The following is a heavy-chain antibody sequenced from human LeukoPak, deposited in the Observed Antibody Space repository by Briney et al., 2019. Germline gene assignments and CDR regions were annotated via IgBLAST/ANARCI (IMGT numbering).Heavy chain of an antibody. Sequence: PGGSLRLSCAVSGFTFSTFAMNWVRQAPGKGLEWVSAISNSGDTTYYADSVRGRFTVSRDNSKNTLYPQMISLRAEDTAVYYCAKGGGWLYYFDYWGQGTLVTVSS. J-gene: IGHJ4*02. CDR3: AKGGGWLYYFDY. CDR2: ISNSGDTT. CDR1: GFTFSTFA. D-gene: IGHD2-15*01. V-gene: IGHV3-23*01.